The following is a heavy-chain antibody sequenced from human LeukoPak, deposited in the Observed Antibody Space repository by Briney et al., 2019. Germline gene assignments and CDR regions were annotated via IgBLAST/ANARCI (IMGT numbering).Heavy chain of an antibody. V-gene: IGHV3-23*01. D-gene: IGHD4-23*01. CDR2: ISGSGDNT. CDR3: ARTTTVDGRDY. CDR1: GFTFTNYA. Sequence: GGSLRLSCAASGFTFTNYAMNWVRQAPGKGLEWVSTISGSGDNTYYADSVKGRFAISRDNSKNTLYLQMNSLRAGDTAVYYCARTTTVDGRDYWGQGTLVTVSS. J-gene: IGHJ4*02.